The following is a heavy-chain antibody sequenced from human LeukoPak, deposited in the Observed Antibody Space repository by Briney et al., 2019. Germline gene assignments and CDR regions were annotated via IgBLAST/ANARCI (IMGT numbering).Heavy chain of an antibody. Sequence: GGSLRLSCAASGFIFKNAWMSWVRQAPGKGLEWVGKTDGGTTDYAAPVKGRFTISRDDSKNTLYLQMNSLKTEDTAVYGMDVWGQGTTVTISS. CDR1: GFIFKNAW. V-gene: IGHV3-15*01. J-gene: IGHJ6*02. CDR3: DV. CDR2: TDGGTT.